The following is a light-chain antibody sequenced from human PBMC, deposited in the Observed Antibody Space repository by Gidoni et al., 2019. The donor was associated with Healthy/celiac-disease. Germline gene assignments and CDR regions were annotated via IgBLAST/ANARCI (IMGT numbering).Light chain of an antibody. V-gene: IGKV4-1*01. CDR3: QQYYSTPCS. Sequence: DIVMTQSPDSLAVSLCERATINCKSSQSVLYSSNNKNYLAWYQQKPGQPPKLLIYWASTRESGVPDRVSGSGSGTDFTLTISSLQAEDVAVYYCQQYYSTPCSFGQGTKLEIK. J-gene: IGKJ2*04. CDR1: QSVLYSSNNKNY. CDR2: WAS.